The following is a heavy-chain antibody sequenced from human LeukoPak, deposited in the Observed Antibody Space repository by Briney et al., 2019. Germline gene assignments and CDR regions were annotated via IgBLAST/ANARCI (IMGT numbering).Heavy chain of an antibody. V-gene: IGHV4-4*09. CDR1: AGSNNSYY. Sequence: KPSETLSLSCTVSAGSNNSYYWSWIRQPPGKGLEWIGYTHPSGNTNYSPSLKSRVTISIDTSRNQFSLKLSSVTAADTAVYFCARTAPKKGWFDPWGQGTLVTVSS. D-gene: IGHD5-18*01. CDR2: THPSGNT. J-gene: IGHJ5*02. CDR3: ARTAPKKGWFDP.